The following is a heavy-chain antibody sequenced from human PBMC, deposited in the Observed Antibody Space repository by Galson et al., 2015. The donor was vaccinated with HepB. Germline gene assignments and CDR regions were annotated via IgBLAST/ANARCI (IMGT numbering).Heavy chain of an antibody. V-gene: IGHV3-23*01. Sequence: SLRLSCAASGFTISWVRQAPGKGLEWVSTIRANDDTTHYADSVKGRFTISRDISKDTLYLQMNSLRVEDTAVYYCATHYYGSGRFDYWGQGTLVTVSS. CDR3: ATHYYGSGRFDY. CDR1: GFT. J-gene: IGHJ4*02. CDR2: IRANDDTT. D-gene: IGHD3-10*01.